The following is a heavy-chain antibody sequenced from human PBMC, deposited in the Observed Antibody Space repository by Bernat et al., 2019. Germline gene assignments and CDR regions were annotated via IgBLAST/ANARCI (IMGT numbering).Heavy chain of an antibody. CDR2: ISSSGSTI. J-gene: IGHJ4*02. CDR1: GFTFSSYS. CDR3: ASGGNSGSRRFDY. V-gene: IGHV3-48*01. Sequence: EVQLVESGGGLVKPGGSLRLSCAASGFTFSSYSMNWVRQAPGKGLEWVSYISSSGSTIYYADSVKGRFTISRDNAKNSLYLQMNSLRAEDTAVYYCASGGNSGSRRFDYWGQGTLVTVSS. D-gene: IGHD1-26*01.